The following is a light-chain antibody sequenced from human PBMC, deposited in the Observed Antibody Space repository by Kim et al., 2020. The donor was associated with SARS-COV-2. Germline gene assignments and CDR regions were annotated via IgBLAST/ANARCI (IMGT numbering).Light chain of an antibody. J-gene: IGKJ1*01. Sequence: SASVGDRLAITCRSSQGLSTFLAWYQQKPGKVPKLLIYAASVLQSGVPSLFSGRGSGTDFTLTISSLPPEDVATYYCQRYNTAPWTFGQGTKLEI. CDR1: QGLSTF. V-gene: IGKV1-27*01. CDR3: QRYNTAPWT. CDR2: AAS.